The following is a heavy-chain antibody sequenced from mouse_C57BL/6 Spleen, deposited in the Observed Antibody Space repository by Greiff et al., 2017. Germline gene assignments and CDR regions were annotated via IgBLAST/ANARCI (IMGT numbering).Heavy chain of an antibody. J-gene: IGHJ4*01. CDR1: GYTFTSYW. CDR3: ARSPFITTSAMDY. Sequence: QVHVKQSGAELVRPGSSVKLSCKASGYTFTSYWMHWVKQRPIQGLEWIGNIDPSDSETHYNQKFKDKATLTVDKSSSTAYMQLSSLTSEDSAVYYCARSPFITTSAMDYWGQGTSVTVSS. V-gene: IGHV1-52*01. D-gene: IGHD1-1*01. CDR2: IDPSDSET.